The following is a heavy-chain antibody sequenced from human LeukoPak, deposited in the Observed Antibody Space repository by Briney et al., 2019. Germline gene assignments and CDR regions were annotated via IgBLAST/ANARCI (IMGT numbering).Heavy chain of an antibody. CDR1: GFTFSNYG. D-gene: IGHD1-14*01. CDR2: IRYDGNNK. CDR3: VKDNPLDY. Sequence: GGSLRLSCGASGFTFSNYGMLWVRQAPGKGLEWVAFIRYDGNNKLYADSMKGRFTISRDNSKNALYLHINSLRAEDTAVYYCVKDNPLDYWGQGTLVIVSS. J-gene: IGHJ4*02. V-gene: IGHV3-30*02.